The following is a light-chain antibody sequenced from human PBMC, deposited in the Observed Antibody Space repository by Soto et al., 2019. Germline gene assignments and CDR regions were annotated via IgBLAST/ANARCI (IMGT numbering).Light chain of an antibody. J-gene: IGKJ4*01. CDR3: QQRSNWPLT. V-gene: IGKV3-11*01. Sequence: EIALTQSPATLSLSPGERATLSYRASQSISIYLAWYQQRPGQAARLLIYEASNRAPGIPARFSGSGSGTDFTLTISSLEPDDFAIYYCQQRSNWPLTFGGGTKVEIK. CDR2: EAS. CDR1: QSISIY.